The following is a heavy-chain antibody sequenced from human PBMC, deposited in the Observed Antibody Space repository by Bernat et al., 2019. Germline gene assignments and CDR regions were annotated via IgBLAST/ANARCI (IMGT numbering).Heavy chain of an antibody. V-gene: IGHV1-3*01. CDR1: GYTFTNYA. Sequence: QVQLVQSGAEVKKPGASVKVSCKASGYTFTNYAMNWVRQAPGQRLEWMGWINAGNGKTEYSQKFQGRITITRDTSASTAYMELSSLRSEDTAVYYCARGIWSSHNRGYYFDYWGQGTLVTVSS. CDR3: ARGIWSSHNRGYYFDY. D-gene: IGHD7-27*01. J-gene: IGHJ4*02. CDR2: INAGNGKT.